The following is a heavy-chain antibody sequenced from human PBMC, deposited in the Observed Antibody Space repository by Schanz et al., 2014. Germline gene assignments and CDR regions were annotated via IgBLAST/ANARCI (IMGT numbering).Heavy chain of an antibody. Sequence: EVQLVESGGGLVQPGGSLRLSCAASGFTFTNYAMTWVRQAPGKGLEWVSGISGSGGSTYDADSVKGRFTISRDNSKNTLFLQMNSLRTDDTAMYYCARDPNTSAWLPYFDTWGQGTLVTVSS. CDR3: ARDPNTSAWLPYFDT. D-gene: IGHD6-19*01. CDR2: ISGSGGST. V-gene: IGHV3-23*04. J-gene: IGHJ4*02. CDR1: GFTFTNYA.